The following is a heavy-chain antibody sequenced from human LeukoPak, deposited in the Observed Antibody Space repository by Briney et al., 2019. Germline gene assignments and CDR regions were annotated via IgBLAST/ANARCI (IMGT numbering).Heavy chain of an antibody. Sequence: GGSLRLSCAASGFTFSSYAMSWVRQAPGKGLEGVSAISGSGGSTYYADSVKGRFTIYRDNSKNTLYLQMNSLSAEDPAVYYCVSAAYVWFDPWGQGPLVTVSS. CDR2: ISGSGGST. V-gene: IGHV3-23*01. J-gene: IGHJ5*02. CDR1: GFTFSSYA. CDR3: VSAAYVWFDP. D-gene: IGHD2-15*01.